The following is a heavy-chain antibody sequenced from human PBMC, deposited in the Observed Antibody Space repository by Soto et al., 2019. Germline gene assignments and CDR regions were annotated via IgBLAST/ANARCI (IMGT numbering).Heavy chain of an antibody. CDR1: GGSISSSSYY. D-gene: IGHD6-19*01. V-gene: IGHV4-39*01. J-gene: IGHJ4*02. Sequence: SETLSLTCTVSGGSISSSSYYWGWIRQPPGKGLEWIGGIYYSGSTYYNPSLKSRVTISVDTSKNQFSLKLSSVTAADTAVYYCARRPPAIYSSGWYLVYWGQGTLVTVSS. CDR2: IYYSGST. CDR3: ARRPPAIYSSGWYLVY.